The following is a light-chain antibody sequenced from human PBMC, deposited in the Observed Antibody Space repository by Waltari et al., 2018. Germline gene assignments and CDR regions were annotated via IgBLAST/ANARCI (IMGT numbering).Light chain of an antibody. Sequence: QSALTQPASVSGSPGPSITISCPGTSSDVGGYNYVSWYQQHPGKAPKLIIYDVSNRPSGVSNRFSGSKSGNTASLTISGLQAEDEADYYCSSYISSSTLELFGGGTSLTVL. CDR3: SSYISSSTLEL. J-gene: IGLJ2*01. V-gene: IGLV2-14*03. CDR2: DVS. CDR1: SSDVGGYNY.